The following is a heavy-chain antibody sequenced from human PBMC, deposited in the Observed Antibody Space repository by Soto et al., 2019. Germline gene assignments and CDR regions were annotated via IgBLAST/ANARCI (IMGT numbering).Heavy chain of an antibody. CDR1: GFTFNNYA. CDR2: ISGGGDTT. Sequence: EVQLLESGGGLVQPGGSLRLSCAASGFTFNNYAMTWVRQAPGKGLEWVSAISGGGDTTSYADSVKGRFTVSRDGSKNQVDLQMGRLRAQDTALYYCAKGRGGSGSLTPRVDFWGQGTLVTVSS. CDR3: AKGRGGSGSLTPRVDF. J-gene: IGHJ4*02. D-gene: IGHD3-10*01. V-gene: IGHV3-23*01.